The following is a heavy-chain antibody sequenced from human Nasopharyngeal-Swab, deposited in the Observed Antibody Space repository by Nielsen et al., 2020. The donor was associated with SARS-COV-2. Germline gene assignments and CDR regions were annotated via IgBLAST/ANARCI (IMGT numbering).Heavy chain of an antibody. CDR2: ISYDGSNK. V-gene: IGHV3-30-3*01. D-gene: IGHD3-22*01. J-gene: IGHJ3*02. CDR1: GFTFSSYA. Sequence: GGSLRLSCAASGFTFSSYAMHWVRQAPGKGLEWVAVISYDGSNKYYADSVKGRFTISRDNSKNTLYLQMNSLRAEDTAVYYCARVRGDYDSSGYYYHDGAFDIWGQGTMVTVSS. CDR3: ARVRGDYDSSGYYYHDGAFDI.